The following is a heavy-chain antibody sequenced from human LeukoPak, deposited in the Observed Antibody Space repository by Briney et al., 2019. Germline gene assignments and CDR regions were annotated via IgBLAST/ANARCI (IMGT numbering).Heavy chain of an antibody. V-gene: IGHV1-2*02. D-gene: IGHD2-21*01. CDR1: GYSFTDYY. CDR2: INTNSGGT. Sequence: GASVKASCKTSGYSFTDYYMHWGRQAPGQGLEWMGWINTNSGGTSSARKFQGRVTMTRDTSITTVYMEVRWLTSDDTAVYYCARADRLHGGPYLIGPWGQGTLVTVTS. J-gene: IGHJ5*02. CDR3: ARADRLHGGPYLIGP.